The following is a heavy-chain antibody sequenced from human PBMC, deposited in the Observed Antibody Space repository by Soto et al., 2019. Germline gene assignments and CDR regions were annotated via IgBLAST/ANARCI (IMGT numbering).Heavy chain of an antibody. CDR2: MNPNSGNT. D-gene: IGHD3-3*01. V-gene: IGHV1-8*01. CDR3: ARDGGTYYDFWSGYYDYYYGMDV. CDR1: GYTFTSYD. J-gene: IGHJ6*02. Sequence: ASVKVSCKASGYTFTSYDINWVRQATGQGLEWMGWMNPNSGNTGYAQKFQGRVTMTRNTSISTAYTELSSLRSEATAVYYCARDGGTYYDFWSGYYDYYYGMDVWGQGTTVTVSS.